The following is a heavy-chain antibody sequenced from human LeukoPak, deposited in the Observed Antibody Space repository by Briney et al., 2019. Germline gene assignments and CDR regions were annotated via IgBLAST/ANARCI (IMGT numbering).Heavy chain of an antibody. Sequence: SVKVSCKASGGTFSGYAISWVRQAPGQGLEWMGRIIPIFGTANYAQKFQGRVTITTDESTSTAYMELSSLRSEDTAVYYCAREKYDSSGSVMRGFDYWGQGTLVTVSS. CDR3: AREKYDSSGSVMRGFDY. J-gene: IGHJ4*02. CDR2: IIPIFGTA. D-gene: IGHD3-22*01. V-gene: IGHV1-69*05. CDR1: GGTFSGYA.